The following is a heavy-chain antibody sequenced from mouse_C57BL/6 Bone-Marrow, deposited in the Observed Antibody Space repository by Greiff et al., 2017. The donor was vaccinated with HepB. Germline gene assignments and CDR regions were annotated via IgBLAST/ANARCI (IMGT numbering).Heavy chain of an antibody. CDR1: GFTFTDYY. CDR3: ARSTMVTTGFAY. J-gene: IGHJ3*01. V-gene: IGHV7-3*01. CDR2: IRNKANGYTT. D-gene: IGHD2-2*01. Sequence: EVKVVESGGGLVQPGGSLSLSCAASGFTFTDYYMSWVRQPPGKALEWLGFIRNKANGYTTEYSASVKGRFTISRDNSQRILYLQMNALRAEDSATDYLARSTMVTTGFAYWGQGTLVTVSA.